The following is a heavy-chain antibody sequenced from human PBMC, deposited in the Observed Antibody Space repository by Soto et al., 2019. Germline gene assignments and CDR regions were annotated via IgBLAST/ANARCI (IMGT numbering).Heavy chain of an antibody. V-gene: IGHV3-30-3*01. CDR3: VREDTGSLDY. Sequence: QVQLVESGGGVVQPGRSLRLSCAASGFTFNRYAMHWVRQAPGKGLKWVAGILYDGSNQYYADSVKGRFIIPRDNSKNMAYLEMNSLRGEDTAVYYCVREDTGSLDYWGQGTLVTVSS. CDR1: GFTFNRYA. J-gene: IGHJ4*02. D-gene: IGHD2-8*02. CDR2: ILYDGSNQ.